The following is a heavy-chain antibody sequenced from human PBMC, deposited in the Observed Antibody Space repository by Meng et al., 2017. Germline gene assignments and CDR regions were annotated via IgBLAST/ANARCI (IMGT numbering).Heavy chain of an antibody. CDR1: GFTFSSYA. V-gene: IGHV3-23*01. CDR3: AKSPYDSWSGYGYYYYYGMDV. CDR2: ISGSGGST. J-gene: IGHJ6*02. Sequence: GGSLRLSCAASGFTFSSYAMSWVRQAPGKGLEWVSAISGSGGSTYYADSVKGRFTISRDNSKNTLYLQMNSLRAEDTAVYYCAKSPYDSWSGYGYYYYYGMDVWGQGTTVTVSS. D-gene: IGHD3-3*01.